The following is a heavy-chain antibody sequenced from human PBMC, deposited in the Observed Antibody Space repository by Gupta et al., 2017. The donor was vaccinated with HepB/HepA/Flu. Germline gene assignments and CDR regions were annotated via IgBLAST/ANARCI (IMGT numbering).Heavy chain of an antibody. Sequence: EVQLVESGGGLVQRGGPPTLPCAASGFTFSNFGMDWVRQAPGKGLEWVANINQEGRDKYYVDSGKGRVTISRDNAKNSMYLQMNSLRAEDTAGDYCSRSLAIGGQGTVVSVSS. D-gene: IGHD2-15*01. CDR1: GFTFSNFG. V-gene: IGHV3-7*01. J-gene: IGHJ3*02. CDR3: SRSLAI. CDR2: INQEGRDK.